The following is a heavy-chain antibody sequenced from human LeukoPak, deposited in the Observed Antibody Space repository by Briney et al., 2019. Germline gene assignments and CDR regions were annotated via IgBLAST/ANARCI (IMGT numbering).Heavy chain of an antibody. D-gene: IGHD6-19*01. CDR3: ARDVIAVAGSYWYFDL. CDR2: INHSGST. Sequence: SETLSLTCAAYGGSFSGYYWSWIRQPPGKGLEWIGEINHSGSTNYNPSLKSRVTISVDTSKNQFSLKLGSVTAADTAVYYCARDVIAVAGSYWYFDLWGRGTLVTVSS. J-gene: IGHJ2*01. CDR1: GGSFSGYY. V-gene: IGHV4-34*01.